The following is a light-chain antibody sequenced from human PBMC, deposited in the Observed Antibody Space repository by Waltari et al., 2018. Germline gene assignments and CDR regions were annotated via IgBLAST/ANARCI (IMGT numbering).Light chain of an antibody. CDR2: ENT. V-gene: IGLV1-51*02. Sequence: QSVLTQPPSVSVAPGQRVTISCSGGSPNLWNNYVSWYRQFPGTAPKLLIYENTERPSGIPGRFSGSKSGTSATLDITGLQAGDEADYYCGTWDSSLSGAVFGGGTHLTVL. CDR1: SPNLWNNY. J-gene: IGLJ7*01. CDR3: GTWDSSLSGAV.